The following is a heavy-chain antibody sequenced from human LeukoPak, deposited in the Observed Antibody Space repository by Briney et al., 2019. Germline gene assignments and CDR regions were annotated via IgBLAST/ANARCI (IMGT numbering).Heavy chain of an antibody. Sequence: PGGSLRLSCTASGFTFGDYAMSWVRQAPGKGREWVGFIRSKAYGGTTEYAASVKGRFTISRDDSKSIAYLQMNSLKAEDTAVYYCTTLDIVATNFDYWGQGTLVTVSS. CDR1: GFTFGDYA. D-gene: IGHD5-12*01. V-gene: IGHV3-49*04. CDR2: IRSKAYGGTT. J-gene: IGHJ4*02. CDR3: TTLDIVATNFDY.